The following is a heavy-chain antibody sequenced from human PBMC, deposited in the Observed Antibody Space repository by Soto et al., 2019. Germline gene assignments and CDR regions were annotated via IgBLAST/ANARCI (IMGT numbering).Heavy chain of an antibody. CDR2: MNSKGGNT. J-gene: IGHJ4*02. V-gene: IGHV1-8*01. D-gene: IGHD1-1*01. Sequence: ASVKVSCKASGYTFTSYDINWVRQAIGQGLEWMGWMNSKGGNTSYAQKFQGRVTMTENTSSDTAYMELSSLRSEDTAVYYCAAGGTRWLQSPLDYWGQGTLVTVSS. CDR3: AAGGTRWLQSPLDY. CDR1: GYTFTSYD.